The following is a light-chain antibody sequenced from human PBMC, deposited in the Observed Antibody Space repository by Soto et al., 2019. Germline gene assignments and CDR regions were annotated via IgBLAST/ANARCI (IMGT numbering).Light chain of an antibody. CDR3: LLSYPGVTHVNVV. CDR1: TGAVTSGHY. CDR2: DTN. J-gene: IGLJ2*01. V-gene: IGLV7-46*01. Sequence: QAVVTQEPSLTVSPGGTVTLTCDSSTGAVTSGHYPYWFQQKPGQAPTTLIYDTNNKHSWTPARFSGSLLGGKAALTLSGAQPEDEAEYYCLLSYPGVTHVNVVFGGGTKVTVL.